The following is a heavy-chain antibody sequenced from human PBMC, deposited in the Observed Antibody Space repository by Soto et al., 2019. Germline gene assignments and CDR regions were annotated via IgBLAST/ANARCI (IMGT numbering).Heavy chain of an antibody. V-gene: IGHV3-66*01. Sequence: GGSLRLSCVVSGLTVSSNSMNWVRQAPGKGLEWVSIIYSGGRTNYADSVKGRFSISRDTSRNTLYLQLSSLRVEDTAVYYCARDSSLFSFGYQRGNYFDYRGEAALVTVSS. CDR3: ARDSSLFSFGYQRGNYFDY. D-gene: IGHD3-22*01. J-gene: IGHJ4*02. CDR1: GLTVSSNS. CDR2: IYSGGRT.